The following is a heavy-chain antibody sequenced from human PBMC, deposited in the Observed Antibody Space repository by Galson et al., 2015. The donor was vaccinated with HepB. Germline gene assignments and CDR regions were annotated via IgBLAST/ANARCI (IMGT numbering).Heavy chain of an antibody. D-gene: IGHD6-19*01. CDR2: INAGNGNT. J-gene: IGHJ4*02. CDR1: GYTFTSYA. V-gene: IGHV1-3*01. Sequence: QSGAEVKKPGESLKISCKASGYTFTSYAMHWVRQAPGQRLEWMGWINAGNGNTKYSQKFQGRVTITRDTSASTAYMELSSLRSEDTAVYYCARMEAVAGTLDYWGQGTLVTVSS. CDR3: ARMEAVAGTLDY.